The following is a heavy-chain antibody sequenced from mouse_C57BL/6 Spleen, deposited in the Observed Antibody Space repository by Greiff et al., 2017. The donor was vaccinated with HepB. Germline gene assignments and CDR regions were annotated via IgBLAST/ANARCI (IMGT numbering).Heavy chain of an antibody. D-gene: IGHD2-3*01. CDR1: GYTFTDYE. Sequence: QVQLQQSGAELVRPGASVTLSCKASGYTFTDYEMHWVKQTPVHGLEWIGPIDPETGGTAYNQKFKGKAILTADKSSSTAYMELRSLTSEDSAVYYCTRSDGYYSFAYWGQGTLVTVSA. CDR2: IDPETGGT. V-gene: IGHV1-15*01. J-gene: IGHJ3*01. CDR3: TRSDGYYSFAY.